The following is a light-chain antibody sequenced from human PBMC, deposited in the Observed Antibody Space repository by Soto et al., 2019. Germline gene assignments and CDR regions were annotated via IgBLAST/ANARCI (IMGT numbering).Light chain of an antibody. J-gene: IGLJ1*01. V-gene: IGLV2-14*01. Sequence: QSALTQPASVSGSPGQSIAMSCTGTSSDVGAYNYGSWYQQHPAKAPKLMIYDVTNQPSGVSDRCSGSKSGNTASLTISWLHAEDEADYYCISYTTSSTYVFGSGTKLTVL. CDR2: DVT. CDR1: SSDVGAYNY. CDR3: ISYTTSSTYV.